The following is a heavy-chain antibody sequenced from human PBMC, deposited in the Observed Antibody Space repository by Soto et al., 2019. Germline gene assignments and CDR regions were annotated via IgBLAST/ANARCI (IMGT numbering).Heavy chain of an antibody. V-gene: IGHV3-48*02. CDR3: AREDILGTRSFDY. D-gene: IGHD1-26*01. CDR2: ISSNSVTI. Sequence: GGSIRLSCAASGFTFSSNAMNWVRKVPGKGLEWLSYISSNSVTIYYADSVRGRFTIFRDNAKNSLYLQMNSLRDEDTAVYYCAREDILGTRSFDYWGQGALVTVSS. CDR1: GFTFSSNA. J-gene: IGHJ4*02.